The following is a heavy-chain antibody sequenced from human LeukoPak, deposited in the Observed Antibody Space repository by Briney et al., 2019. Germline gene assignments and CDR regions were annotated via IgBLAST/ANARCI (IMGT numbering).Heavy chain of an antibody. CDR1: GFTFSSYS. J-gene: IGHJ4*02. CDR3: ARARLQATVTTSGFYFDS. CDR2: IGHTGAVI. Sequence: GGSLRLSCAASGFTFSSYSMNWVRQAPGKGLEWISYIGHTGAVIEYADSVQGRFTISRENAKRSQHLQMNSLRAEDTAIYYCARARLQATVTTSGFYFDSWGQETLVTVSS. V-gene: IGHV3-48*04. D-gene: IGHD4-11*01.